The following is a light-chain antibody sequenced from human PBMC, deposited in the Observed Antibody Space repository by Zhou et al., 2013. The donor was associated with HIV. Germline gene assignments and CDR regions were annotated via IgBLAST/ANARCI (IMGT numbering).Light chain of an antibody. Sequence: DVVMTQSPLSLPVTLGQPASISCRSSQSLVHSDGNTYLNWFQQRPGQSPRRLIYRVSKRESGVPDRISGSGSDTDFTLTINRAEAEDVGIYYCMQGAHWPPWTFGQGP. CDR3: MQGAHWPPWT. CDR2: RVS. CDR1: QSLVHSDGNTY. J-gene: IGKJ1*01. V-gene: IGKV2-30*02.